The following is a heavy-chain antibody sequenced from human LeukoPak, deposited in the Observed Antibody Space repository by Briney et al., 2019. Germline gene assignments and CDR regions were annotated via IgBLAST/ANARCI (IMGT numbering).Heavy chain of an antibody. D-gene: IGHD3-22*01. CDR3: ARDGGYYDSSGYYFDY. J-gene: IGHJ4*02. CDR1: GYSFTSYD. Sequence: ASVKVSCKASGYSFTSYDMHWLRQAPGQGLEWMXXXNPNSGGXNYAXKFXXRVTMTRDTSISTAYMELSRLKSDDTAVYYCARDGGYYDSSGYYFDYWGQGTLVTVSS. V-gene: IGHV1-2*02. CDR2: XNPNSGGX.